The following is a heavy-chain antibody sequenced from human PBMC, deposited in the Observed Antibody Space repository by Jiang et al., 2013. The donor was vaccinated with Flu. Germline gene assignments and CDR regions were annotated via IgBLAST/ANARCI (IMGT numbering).Heavy chain of an antibody. Sequence: ISWVRQMPGKGLEWMGRIDPSDSYTNYSPSFQGHVTISADKSTSTAYMELSSLRSEDTAVYYCARGPRYQLLQADYWGQGTLVTVSS. J-gene: IGHJ4*02. D-gene: IGHD2-2*01. CDR3: ARGPRYQLLQADY. CDR2: IDPSDSYT. V-gene: IGHV5-10-1*01.